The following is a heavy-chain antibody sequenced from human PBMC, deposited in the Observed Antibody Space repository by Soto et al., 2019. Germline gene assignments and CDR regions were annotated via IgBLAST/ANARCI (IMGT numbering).Heavy chain of an antibody. Sequence: GGSLRLSCAASGFTFSSYAMHWVRQAPGKGLEWVAVISYDGSNKYYADSVKGRFTISRDNSKNTLYLQMNSLRAEDTAVYYCARDPRGGHIYYYYGMDVWGQGTTVTVSS. V-gene: IGHV3-30-3*01. CDR1: GFTFSSYA. J-gene: IGHJ6*02. D-gene: IGHD2-21*01. CDR2: ISYDGSNK. CDR3: ARDPRGGHIYYYYGMDV.